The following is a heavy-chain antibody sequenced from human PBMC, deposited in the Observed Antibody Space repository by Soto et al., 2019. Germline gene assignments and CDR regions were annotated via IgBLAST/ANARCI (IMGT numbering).Heavy chain of an antibody. Sequence: QVQLVQSGAEVKKPGSSVKVSCKASGGTFSSYAISWVRQAPGQGLEWMGGFIPIFGTANYAQKFQGRVTITADESTSTAYMELSSLRSEDTAVYYCARDQRISYSSSSLFGMDVWGQGTTVTVSS. D-gene: IGHD6-13*01. CDR1: GGTFSSYA. CDR3: ARDQRISYSSSSLFGMDV. CDR2: FIPIFGTA. V-gene: IGHV1-69*01. J-gene: IGHJ6*02.